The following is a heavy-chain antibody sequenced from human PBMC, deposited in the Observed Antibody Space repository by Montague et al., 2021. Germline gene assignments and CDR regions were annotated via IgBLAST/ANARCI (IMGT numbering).Heavy chain of an antibody. CDR1: GFTVSNNY. Sequence: SLRLSCAVSGFTVSNNYMSWVRQAPGKGLEWVSLIYSGGNIYYADSVKGRFTISRDSSRNTLYLQMNSLRTEDTAVYYCARGGGGYLDYWGQGTLVTVSS. CDR3: ARGGGGYLDY. D-gene: IGHD1-26*01. CDR2: IYSGGNI. J-gene: IGHJ4*03. V-gene: IGHV3-53*01.